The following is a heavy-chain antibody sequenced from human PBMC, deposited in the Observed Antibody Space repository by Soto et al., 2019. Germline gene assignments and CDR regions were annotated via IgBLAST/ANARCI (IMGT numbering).Heavy chain of an antibody. CDR2: ISSSGSTM. D-gene: IGHD3-10*01. V-gene: IGHV3-11*01. CDR3: ARARYYGSGTYYCDY. J-gene: IGHJ4*02. Sequence: GGSLRLSCAVSGFTFSDYYMSWIRQAPGKGLEWVSYISSSGSTMYYADSVKGRFTISRDNAKNSLSLQMNSLRAEATAVYYCARARYYGSGTYYCDYCGQGTLVTVSS. CDR1: GFTFSDYY.